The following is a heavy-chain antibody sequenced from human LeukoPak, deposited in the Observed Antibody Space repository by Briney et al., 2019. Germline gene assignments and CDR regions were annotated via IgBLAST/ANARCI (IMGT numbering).Heavy chain of an antibody. CDR3: AKGKPRIAASRFQYFDY. Sequence: GGSLRLSCVASGFSFNNYGMNWVRQAPGKGLEWVSSISNIDGSTKYADSVKGPFTISTDKSKNTLFLQMNSLRAEDTAVYYCAKGKPRIAASRFQYFDYWGQGTLVTVSS. CDR1: GFSFNNYG. CDR2: ISNIDGST. D-gene: IGHD6-13*01. V-gene: IGHV3-23*01. J-gene: IGHJ4*02.